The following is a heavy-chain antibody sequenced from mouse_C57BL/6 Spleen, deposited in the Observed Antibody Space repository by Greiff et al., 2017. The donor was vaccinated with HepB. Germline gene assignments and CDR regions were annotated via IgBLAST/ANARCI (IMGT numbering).Heavy chain of an antibody. D-gene: IGHD4-1*01. Sequence: QVQLQQPGAELVKPGASVKLSCKASGYTFTSYWMQWVKQRPGQGLEWIGEIDPSDSYTNYNQKFKGKATLTVDTSSSTAYMQLSSLTSEDSAVYYCARFSGTMDYWGQGTSLTVSS. V-gene: IGHV1-50*01. CDR1: GYTFTSYW. CDR2: IDPSDSYT. CDR3: ARFSGTMDY. J-gene: IGHJ4*01.